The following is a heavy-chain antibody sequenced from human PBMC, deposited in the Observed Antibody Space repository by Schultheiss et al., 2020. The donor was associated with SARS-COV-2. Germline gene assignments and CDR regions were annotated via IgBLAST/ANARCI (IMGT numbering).Heavy chain of an antibody. CDR2: IYYSGST. V-gene: IGHV4-59*12. CDR1: GGSISSYY. CDR3: ARDPIGDSSGYLNAFDI. J-gene: IGHJ3*02. Sequence: SETLSLTCTVSGGSISSYYWSWIRQPPGKGLEWIGYIYYSGSTNYNPSLKSRVTISVDTSKNQFSLKLSSVTAADTAVYYCARDPIGDSSGYLNAFDIWGQGTMVTVSS. D-gene: IGHD3-22*01.